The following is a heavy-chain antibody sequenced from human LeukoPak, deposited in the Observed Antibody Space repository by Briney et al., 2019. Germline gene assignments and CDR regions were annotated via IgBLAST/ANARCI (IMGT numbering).Heavy chain of an antibody. D-gene: IGHD5-18*01. J-gene: IGHJ4*02. V-gene: IGHV3-9*01. CDR2: ISWSSGSI. Sequence: GGSLRLSCAASGFTFDDCAMHWVRQAPGKGLEWVSGISWSSGSIGYADSVKGRFTISRDNAKNSLYLQMNSLRAEDTALYYCAKEGGRYSYGNFDYWGQGTLVTVFS. CDR1: GFTFDDCA. CDR3: AKEGGRYSYGNFDY.